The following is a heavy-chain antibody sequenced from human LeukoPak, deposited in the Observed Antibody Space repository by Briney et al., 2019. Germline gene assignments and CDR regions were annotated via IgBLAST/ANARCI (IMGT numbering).Heavy chain of an antibody. D-gene: IGHD1-26*01. Sequence: GGSLRLSCAASGFTFSSYAMHWVRQAPGKGLEWAAVISYDGSNKYYADSVKGRFTISRDNSKNTLYLQMNSLRAEDTAVYYCARDQGGSYYRLGAFDIWGQGTMVTVSS. V-gene: IGHV3-30*01. CDR2: ISYDGSNK. CDR1: GFTFSSYA. J-gene: IGHJ3*02. CDR3: ARDQGGSYYRLGAFDI.